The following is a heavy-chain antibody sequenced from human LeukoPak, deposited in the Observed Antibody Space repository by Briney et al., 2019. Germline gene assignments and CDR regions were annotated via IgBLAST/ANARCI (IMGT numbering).Heavy chain of an antibody. V-gene: IGHV4-4*07. CDR3: ARDMNVVVPAAIGDWFDP. CDR2: IYTSGST. CDR1: GGSISSYY. J-gene: IGHJ5*02. D-gene: IGHD2-2*01. Sequence: SETLSLTCTVSGGSISSYYWSWIRQPAGKGLEWIGRIYTSGSTNYNPSLKSRVTMSVDTSKNQFSLNLSSVTAADTAVYYCARDMNVVVPAAIGDWFDPWGQGTLVTVSS.